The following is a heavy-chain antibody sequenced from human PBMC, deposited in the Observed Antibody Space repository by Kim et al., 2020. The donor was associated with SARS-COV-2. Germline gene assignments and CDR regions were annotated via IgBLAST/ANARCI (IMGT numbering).Heavy chain of an antibody. CDR2: IYSGGTT. Sequence: SETLSLTCTVSGDSLTNINFYWGWVRQPPGKGLEWIASIYSGGTTYYNPSLKSRVTISVDTSRNQFSLKVDSVTAADTAVFFCASLLNTSPDAFYIWGPGSVVTVSS. CDR3: ASLLNTSPDAFYI. V-gene: IGHV4-39*01. J-gene: IGHJ3*02. CDR1: GDSLTNINFY. D-gene: IGHD1-26*01.